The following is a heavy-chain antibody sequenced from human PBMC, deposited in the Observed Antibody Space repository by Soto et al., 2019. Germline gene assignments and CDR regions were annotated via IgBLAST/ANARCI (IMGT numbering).Heavy chain of an antibody. J-gene: IGHJ6*02. V-gene: IGHV1-69*01. Sequence: QVQLVQSGAEVKKPGSSVKVSCKASGGTFSSYAISWVRQAPGQGLEWMGGIIPIFGTANYAQKFQGRVTITADESTSTAYMELSSLRSEDTAVYYCARNDRGGSYHGDYYYYGMDVWGQGTTVTVSS. CDR3: ARNDRGGSYHGDYYYYGMDV. D-gene: IGHD1-26*01. CDR1: GGTFSSYA. CDR2: IIPIFGTA.